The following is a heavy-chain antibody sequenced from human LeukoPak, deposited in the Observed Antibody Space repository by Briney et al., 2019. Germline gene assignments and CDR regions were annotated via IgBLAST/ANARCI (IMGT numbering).Heavy chain of an antibody. CDR2: IYYSGST. CDR3: ARAWEQWLANWFDP. Sequence: SETLSLTCTVSGGSISSSSYCWGWIRQPPGKGLEWIGGIYYSGSTYYNPSLNTRVTISVDTSKNQFSLKLSSVTAADTAVYYCARAWEQWLANWFDPWGQGTLVTVSS. D-gene: IGHD6-19*01. CDR1: GGSISSSSYC. V-gene: IGHV4-39*01. J-gene: IGHJ5*02.